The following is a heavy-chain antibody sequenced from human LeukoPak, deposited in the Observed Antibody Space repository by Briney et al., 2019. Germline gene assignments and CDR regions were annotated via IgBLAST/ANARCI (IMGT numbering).Heavy chain of an antibody. V-gene: IGHV1-18*01. CDR3: AREGRGSGYDFYYYYYGMDV. D-gene: IGHD5-12*01. CDR2: ISAYNGNT. CDR1: GYTFTSYG. J-gene: IGHJ6*02. Sequence: ASVKVSCKASGYTFTSYGISWVRQAPGQGLEWVGWISAYNGNTNYAQKLQGRVTMTTDTSTSTAYMELRSPRSDDTAVYYCAREGRGSGYDFYYYYYGMDVWSQGTTVTVSS.